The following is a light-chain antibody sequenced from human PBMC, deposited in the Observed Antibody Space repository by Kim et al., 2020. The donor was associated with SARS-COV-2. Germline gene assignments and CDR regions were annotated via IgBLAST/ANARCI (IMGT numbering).Light chain of an antibody. V-gene: IGLV4-69*02. CDR2: VNSDGSH. Sequence: QLVLTQSPSASASLGASVKLTCTLSSGHSSNAIAWHQQQPEKGPRYLMKVNSDGSHNKEDAIPDRFSGSSSGAERYLTISNLQSDDEADYYCQTWGTGPWVFGGGTKVTVL. CDR3: QTWGTGPWV. CDR1: SGHSSNA. J-gene: IGLJ3*02.